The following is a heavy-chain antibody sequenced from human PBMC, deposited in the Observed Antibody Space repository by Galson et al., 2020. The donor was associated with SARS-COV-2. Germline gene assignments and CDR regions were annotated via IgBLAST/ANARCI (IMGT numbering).Heavy chain of an antibody. CDR1: GFTFSSYW. CDR3: ARDEGPSSSWYYWYFDL. Sequence: GESLKISCAASGFTFSSYWMSWVRQAPGKGLEWVANIKQDGSEKYYVDSVKGRFTISRDNAKNSLYLQMNSLRAEDTAVYYCARDEGPSSSWYYWYFDLWGRGTLVTVSS. V-gene: IGHV3-7*01. D-gene: IGHD6-13*01. J-gene: IGHJ2*01. CDR2: IKQDGSEK.